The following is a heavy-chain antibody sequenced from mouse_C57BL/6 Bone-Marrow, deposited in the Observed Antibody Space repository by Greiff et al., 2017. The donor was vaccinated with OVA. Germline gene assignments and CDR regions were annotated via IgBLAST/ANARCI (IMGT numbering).Heavy chain of an antibody. CDR3: ARTPYYGSSYAMDY. CDR1: GFSLTSYA. V-gene: IGHV2-9-1*01. CDR2: IWTGGGT. Sequence: QVQLKESGPGLVAPSQSLSITCPVSGFSLTSYALSWVRQPPGKGLEWLGVIWTGGGTNYNSALKSRLSISKDNSKSQVFLKMNSLQTDDTARYYCARTPYYGSSYAMDYWGQGTSVTVSS. D-gene: IGHD1-1*01. J-gene: IGHJ4*01.